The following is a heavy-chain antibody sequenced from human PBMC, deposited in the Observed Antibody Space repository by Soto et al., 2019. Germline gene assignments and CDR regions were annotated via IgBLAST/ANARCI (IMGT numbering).Heavy chain of an antibody. J-gene: IGHJ4*02. Sequence: QVQLQESGPGLVKPSETLSLTCTVSGGSISSYYWSWIRQPPGKGLEWIGYIYYSGSTNYNPSLKSRVTISVDTSKNQFSLKLSSVTAADTAVYYCARGAGLAARGKFDYWGQGTLVTVSS. CDR2: IYYSGST. D-gene: IGHD6-6*01. CDR1: GGSISSYY. V-gene: IGHV4-59*01. CDR3: ARGAGLAARGKFDY.